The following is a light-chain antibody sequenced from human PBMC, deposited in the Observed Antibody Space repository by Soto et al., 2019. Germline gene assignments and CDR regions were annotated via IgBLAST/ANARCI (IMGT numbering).Light chain of an antibody. Sequence: DIQLTQSPSFLSASVGDRVTITCRASQYISSYLGWYQQKPGEAPKLLIYGASTLQSGVPSRFSGSGSGTEFTLTISSLQPEDFASYYCQQLNSYLFTFGQGTRLEI. CDR1: QYISSY. CDR3: QQLNSYLFT. J-gene: IGKJ5*01. V-gene: IGKV1-9*01. CDR2: GAS.